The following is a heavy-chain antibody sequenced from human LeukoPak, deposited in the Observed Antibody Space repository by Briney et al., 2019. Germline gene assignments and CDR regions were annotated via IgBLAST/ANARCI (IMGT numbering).Heavy chain of an antibody. CDR1: GYSISSGYY. Sequence: SETLSLTCTVSGYSISSGYYWGWIRQPPGKGLEWIGSIYHSGSTYSNPSLKSRVTISVDTSKDQFSLKLSSVTAADTAVYYCARALSGYGIEFDYWGQGTLVTVSS. V-gene: IGHV4-38-2*02. D-gene: IGHD5-12*01. J-gene: IGHJ4*02. CDR3: ARALSGYGIEFDY. CDR2: IYHSGST.